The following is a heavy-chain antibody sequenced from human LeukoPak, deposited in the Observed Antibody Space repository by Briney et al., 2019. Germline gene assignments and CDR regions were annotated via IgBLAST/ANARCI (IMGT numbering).Heavy chain of an antibody. Sequence: ASVKVSCKASGYTFTSYAMHWVRQAPGQRREWMGWINAGNGNTKYSQKFQGRVTITRDTSASTAYMELSSLRAEDTAVYYCARGLEGDQLWVLDYWGQGTLVTVSS. J-gene: IGHJ4*02. V-gene: IGHV1-3*01. CDR2: INAGNGNT. D-gene: IGHD5-18*01. CDR3: ARGLEGDQLWVLDY. CDR1: GYTFTSYA.